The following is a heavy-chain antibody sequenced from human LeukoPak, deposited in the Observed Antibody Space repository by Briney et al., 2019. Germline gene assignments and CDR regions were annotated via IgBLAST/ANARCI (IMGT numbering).Heavy chain of an antibody. CDR1: GFTFSSYA. V-gene: IGHV3-30-3*01. Sequence: PGGSLRLSCAASGFTFSSYAMHWVRQAPGKGLEWVAVISYDGSNKYYADSVKGRFTISRDNSKNTLYLQMNSLRAEDTAVYYCARSRTRITMNAFDIWGQGTMVTVSS. D-gene: IGHD3-22*01. J-gene: IGHJ3*02. CDR3: ARSRTRITMNAFDI. CDR2: ISYDGSNK.